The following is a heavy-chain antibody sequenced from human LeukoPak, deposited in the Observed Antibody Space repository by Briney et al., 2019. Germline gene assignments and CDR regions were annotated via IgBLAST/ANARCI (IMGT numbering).Heavy chain of an antibody. V-gene: IGHV4-61*01. J-gene: IGHJ6*04. CDR2: IYYSGST. CDR3: AREGLSYYGMDV. CDR1: GGSVSSGSYY. D-gene: IGHD3/OR15-3a*01. Sequence: SGTLSLTCTVSGGSVSSGSYYWSWIRQPPGKGLEWIGYIYYSGSTNYNPSLKSRVTISVDASKNQFSLKLSSVTAADTAVYYCAREGLSYYGMDVWGKGTTVTVSS.